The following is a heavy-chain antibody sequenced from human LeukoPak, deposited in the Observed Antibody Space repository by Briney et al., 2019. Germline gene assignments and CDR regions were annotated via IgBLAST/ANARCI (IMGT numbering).Heavy chain of an antibody. CDR3: ARTYYDFWSGYYSHEGNPFDY. Sequence: GGSLRLSCAASGFSFSMYSMSWIRQAPGKGLEWVSVISDNGAVTFYGDSVKGRFTISRDNAKNSLYLEMNSLRAEDTAVYYCARTYYDFWSGYYSHEGNPFDYWGQGTLVTVSS. V-gene: IGHV3-23*01. J-gene: IGHJ4*02. CDR2: ISDNGAVT. CDR1: GFSFSMYS. D-gene: IGHD3-3*01.